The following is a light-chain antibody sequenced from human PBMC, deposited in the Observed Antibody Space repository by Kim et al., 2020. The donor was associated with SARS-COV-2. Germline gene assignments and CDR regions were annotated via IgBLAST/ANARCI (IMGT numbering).Light chain of an antibody. CDR3: QKCDSAPWT. CDR2: AAS. CDR1: QDMSNY. Sequence: ASVGDRVTITCRESQDMSNYLAWFQLKPGKALKLLIYAASALQPGVPSRFSGSGSGTYFTLTVTSLQPDDVATYYCQKCDSAPWTFGQGTKVDIK. J-gene: IGKJ1*01. V-gene: IGKV1-27*01.